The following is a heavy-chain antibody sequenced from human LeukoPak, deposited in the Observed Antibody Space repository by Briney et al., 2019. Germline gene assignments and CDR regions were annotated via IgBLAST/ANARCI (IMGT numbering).Heavy chain of an antibody. CDR1: GGSISSYY. CDR3: ARSPTKCRGADCSYGGYHMDV. V-gene: IGHV4-4*07. Sequence: PSETLSLTCTVSGGSISSYYCSWIRQPAGKGLEWIGRIYADGHWSTNDHPSLRSRVTMSVDTSKNQFSLRLSSVTAADTAVYYCARSPTKCRGADCSYGGYHMDVWGKGTTVTISS. J-gene: IGHJ6*03. CDR2: IYADGHWST. D-gene: IGHD2-21*02.